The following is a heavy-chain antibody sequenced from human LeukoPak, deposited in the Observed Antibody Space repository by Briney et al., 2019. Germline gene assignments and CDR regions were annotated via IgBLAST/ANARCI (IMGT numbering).Heavy chain of an antibody. CDR1: GGSISSYY. CDR2: IYYSGST. V-gene: IGHV4-59*12. CDR3: ARVEDNYYGSGISL. Sequence: PSETLSLTCTVSGGSISSYYWSWIRQPPGKGVGWIGYIYYSGSTNYNPSLKSRVTISVDKSKNQFSLKLSSVTAADTAVYYCARVEDNYYGSGISLWGQGTMVTVSS. J-gene: IGHJ3*01. D-gene: IGHD3-10*01.